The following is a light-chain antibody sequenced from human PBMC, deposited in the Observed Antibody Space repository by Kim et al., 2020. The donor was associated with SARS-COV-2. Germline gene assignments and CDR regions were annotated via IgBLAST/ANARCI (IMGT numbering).Light chain of an antibody. J-gene: IGLJ2*01. CDR3: QSYDSSNQDVV. Sequence: TVTISCTRSSGRIARNYVQWYQQRPGSAPTTVIYEDNQRPSGVPDRFSGSIDSSSNSASLPISGLKTEDEADYYCQSYDSSNQDVVFGGGTQLTVL. V-gene: IGLV6-57*03. CDR2: EDN. CDR1: SGRIARNY.